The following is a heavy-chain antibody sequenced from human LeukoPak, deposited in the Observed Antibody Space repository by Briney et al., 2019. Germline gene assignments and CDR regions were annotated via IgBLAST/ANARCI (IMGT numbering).Heavy chain of an antibody. Sequence: SETLSLTCTVSGGSIRTYYWSWIRQSPWKGLEWIGSIYYIGSTKYNPSLKSRVTISADTSKNQFSLKLTSVTAADTAVYFCARVVAAATYHFDYWGQGTLVTVSS. D-gene: IGHD6-13*01. CDR3: ARVVAAATYHFDY. CDR1: GGSIRTYY. V-gene: IGHV4-59*01. CDR2: IYYIGST. J-gene: IGHJ4*02.